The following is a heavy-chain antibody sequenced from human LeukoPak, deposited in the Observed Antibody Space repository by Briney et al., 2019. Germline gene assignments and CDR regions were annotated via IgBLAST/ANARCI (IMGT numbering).Heavy chain of an antibody. CDR3: AKGRKGVPAVFDY. D-gene: IGHD2-2*01. V-gene: IGHV3-30*18. J-gene: IGHJ4*02. CDR2: ISYDGSNK. Sequence: GGSLRLSCAASGFTFSDYGMHWVRQAPGKGLEWVAVISYDGSNKYYADSVKGRFTISRDNSKNTLYLQMNSLRAEDTAVYYCAKGRKGVPAVFDYWGQGTLVTVSS. CDR1: GFTFSDYG.